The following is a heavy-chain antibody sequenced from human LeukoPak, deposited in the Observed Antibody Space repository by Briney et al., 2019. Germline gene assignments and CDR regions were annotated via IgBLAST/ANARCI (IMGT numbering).Heavy chain of an antibody. Sequence: SETLSLTCTVSGGPISSYYWSWIRQPPGKGLEWIGYIYYSGSTNYNPSLKSRVTISVDTSKYQFSLKLSSVTAADTAVYYCARATYYDILTGYLFDYWGQGTLVTVSS. CDR3: ARATYYDILTGYLFDY. D-gene: IGHD3-9*01. J-gene: IGHJ4*02. CDR1: GGPISSYY. CDR2: IYYSGST. V-gene: IGHV4-59*01.